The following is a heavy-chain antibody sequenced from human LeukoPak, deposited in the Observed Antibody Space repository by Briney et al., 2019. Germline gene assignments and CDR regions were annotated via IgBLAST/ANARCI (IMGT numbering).Heavy chain of an antibody. CDR1: GGSFSGYY. CDR2: INHSGST. J-gene: IGHJ4*02. V-gene: IGHV4-34*03. CDR3: PGGHYPLEY. Sequence: SETLSLTCAVYGGSFSGYYWSWIRQPPGKGLEWIGEINHSGSTNYNPSLKSRVTISVDTSRTQFSLKLSSMTAAVTAVYYFPGGHYPLEYWGQGTLVTVSS. D-gene: IGHD6-6*01.